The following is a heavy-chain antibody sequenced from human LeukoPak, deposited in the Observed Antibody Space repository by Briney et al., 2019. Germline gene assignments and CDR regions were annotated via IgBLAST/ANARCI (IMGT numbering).Heavy chain of an antibody. J-gene: IGHJ4*02. CDR2: IYHSGST. Sequence: KPSETLSLTCTVSGYSISSGYYWGWIRHPPGKGLEWIGSIYHSGSTYYNPSLKGRVTISVDTSKNQFSLKLNSVTAADTAVYYCASYDFRGSYWGQGTLVTVSS. V-gene: IGHV4-38-2*02. CDR1: GYSISSGYY. CDR3: ASYDFRGSY. D-gene: IGHD3-3*01.